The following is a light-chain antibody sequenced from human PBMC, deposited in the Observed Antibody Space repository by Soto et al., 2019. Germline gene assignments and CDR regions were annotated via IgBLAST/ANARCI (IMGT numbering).Light chain of an antibody. CDR1: SSNIGSNY. CDR2: RNN. J-gene: IGLJ1*01. CDR3: AAWDDSLSGYV. Sequence: VLTQPPSASGTPGQRVTISCSGSSSNIGSNYVYWYQQLPGTAPKLLIYRNNQRPSGVPDRFSGSKSGTSASLGISGLRSEDEADYYCAAWDDSLSGYVFGTGTKLTVL. V-gene: IGLV1-47*01.